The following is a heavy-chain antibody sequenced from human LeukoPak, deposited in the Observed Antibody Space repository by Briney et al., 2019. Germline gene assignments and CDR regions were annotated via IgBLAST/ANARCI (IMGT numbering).Heavy chain of an antibody. D-gene: IGHD5-18*01. CDR1: GFTFSDYY. Sequence: PGGSLRLSCAASGFTFSDYYMSWIRQAPGKGLEWVSYISSSSSYTNYADSVKGRFAISRDNAKNSLYLQMNSLRVEDTAVDDGARGGGYSYVTNWGQGTLVTVSS. CDR3: ARGGGYSYVTN. CDR2: ISSSSSYT. V-gene: IGHV3-11*06. J-gene: IGHJ4*01.